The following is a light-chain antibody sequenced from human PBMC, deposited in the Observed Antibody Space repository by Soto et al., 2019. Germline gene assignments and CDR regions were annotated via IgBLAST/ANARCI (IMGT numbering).Light chain of an antibody. V-gene: IGKV3-11*01. CDR2: DAS. J-gene: IGKJ4*01. CDR1: QSVSSS. CDR3: QQRSNWPLT. Sequence: EIVLKQSPATLSLSPGERATLSCMASQSVSSSLAWYQQRPGQAPRLLIYDASKRATGTPARFSGSGSGTDFTLTISSLEPEDFPVYYCQQRSNWPLTFGGWTKVEI.